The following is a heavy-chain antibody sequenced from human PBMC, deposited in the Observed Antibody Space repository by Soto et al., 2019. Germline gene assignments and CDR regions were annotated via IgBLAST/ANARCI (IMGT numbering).Heavy chain of an antibody. Sequence: KACSKVPRDTHTELSMHSVRQAKGKGLEWMGGFDPEDGETIYAQKFQGRVTMTEDTSTDTAYMELSSLRSEDTAVYYCATVRAPNYYYYYMDVWGKGTTVTVSS. CDR3: ATVRAPNYYYYYMDV. CDR2: FDPEDGET. J-gene: IGHJ6*03. V-gene: IGHV1-24*01. CDR1: RDTHTELS.